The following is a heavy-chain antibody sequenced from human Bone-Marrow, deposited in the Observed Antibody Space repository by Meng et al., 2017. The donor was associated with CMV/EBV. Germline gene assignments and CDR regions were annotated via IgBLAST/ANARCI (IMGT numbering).Heavy chain of an antibody. D-gene: IGHD1-26*01. CDR1: GYTFTNYG. Sequence: SGYTFTNYGITWVRQAPGQGLEWMGWISPYNGNTYYAQKIQGRVTMTTDTSTSTAYMDLRTLSSDDTALYYCARTGGGSYSGDLDYWGQGTLVTDSS. J-gene: IGHJ4*02. CDR2: ISPYNGNT. CDR3: ARTGGGSYSGDLDY. V-gene: IGHV1-18*01.